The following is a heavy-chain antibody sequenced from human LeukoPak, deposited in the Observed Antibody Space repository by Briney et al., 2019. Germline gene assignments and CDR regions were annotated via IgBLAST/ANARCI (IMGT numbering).Heavy chain of an antibody. D-gene: IGHD3-3*01. CDR1: GXTFSSYG. CDR2: IWYDGSNK. CDR3: ARDERVRTYYDFWSGYYRDYGMDV. V-gene: IGHV3-33*01. J-gene: IGHJ6*02. Sequence: GGSLRLSCAASGXTFSSYGMHWVRQAPGKGLEWVAVIWYDGSNKYYADSVKGRFTISRDNSKNTLYLQMNSLRAEDTAVYYCARDERVRTYYDFWSGYYRDYGMDVWGQGTTVTVSS.